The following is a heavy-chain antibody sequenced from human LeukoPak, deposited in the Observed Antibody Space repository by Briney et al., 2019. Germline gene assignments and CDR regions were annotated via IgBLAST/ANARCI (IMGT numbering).Heavy chain of an antibody. CDR2: IKEDGSEI. Sequence: PGGSLRLSCAASAFTFSNYWMGWARHAPGKGLEGVANIKEDGSEINYVDSAKGRFTISRDNAKKSLYLQMNSLRVDDTAVYYCARDRGYSTFDYWGQGTLVTVSS. V-gene: IGHV3-7*01. CDR3: ARDRGYSTFDY. CDR1: AFTFSNYW. D-gene: IGHD4-23*01. J-gene: IGHJ4*02.